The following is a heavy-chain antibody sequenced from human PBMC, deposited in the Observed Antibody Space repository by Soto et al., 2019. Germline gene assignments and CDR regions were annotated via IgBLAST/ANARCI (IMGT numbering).Heavy chain of an antibody. CDR1: GYTFPSYD. CDR3: ARERYGNVTWFDP. Sequence: QVQLVQSGAEVKKPGASVKVSCKASGYTFPSYDINWVRQATGQGLEWMGWMNPNSGNTGYAQKFQGRVTMTRNTSISTAYMELSSVRSQYTAVYYCARERYGNVTWFDPWGRGTQVTVSS. J-gene: IGHJ5*02. D-gene: IGHD5-18*01. V-gene: IGHV1-8*01. CDR2: MNPNSGNT.